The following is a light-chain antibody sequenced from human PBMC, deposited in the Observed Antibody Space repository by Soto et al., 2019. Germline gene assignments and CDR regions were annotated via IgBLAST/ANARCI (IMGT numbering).Light chain of an antibody. J-gene: IGLJ3*02. V-gene: IGLV2-14*01. CDR3: SSYTDRSTNTWV. CDR1: SGDVFAYNY. Sequence: QSALTQPASVSGSPGQSITISCTGTSGDVFAYNYVSWYQQYPGKAPKLMIYEVNNRPSGVSYRFSGSKSGNTASLTISGLQGEDEADYYCSSYTDRSTNTWVFGGGTKRTVL. CDR2: EVN.